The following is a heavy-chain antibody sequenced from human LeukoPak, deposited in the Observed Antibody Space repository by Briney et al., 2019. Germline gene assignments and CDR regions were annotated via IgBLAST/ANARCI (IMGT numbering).Heavy chain of an antibody. Sequence: GGSLRLSCAASGFTFSSYAMHWVRQAPGKGLEWVAVISYDGSNKYYADSVKGRFTISRDNSKNTLYLQMNSLRAEDTAVYYCARETPRGVAAARSHFDYWGQGTLVTVSS. D-gene: IGHD6-13*01. CDR3: ARETPRGVAAARSHFDY. CDR2: ISYDGSNK. CDR1: GFTFSSYA. V-gene: IGHV3-30-3*01. J-gene: IGHJ4*02.